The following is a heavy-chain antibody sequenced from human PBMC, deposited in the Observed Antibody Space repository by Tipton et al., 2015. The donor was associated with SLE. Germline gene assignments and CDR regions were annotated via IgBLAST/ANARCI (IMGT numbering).Heavy chain of an antibody. D-gene: IGHD1-1*01. V-gene: IGHV1-69*13. CDR1: GYTFTSYY. J-gene: IGHJ4*02. CDR3: ARSQPLDY. CDR2: IIPSFGPA. Sequence: QLVQSGAEVKKPGASVKVSCKASGYTFTSYYMHWVRQAPGQGLEWMGGIIPSFGPASYAQKFQGRVTITADESTSTAYMELSSLRSEDTAVYYCARSQPLDYWGQGTLVTVSS.